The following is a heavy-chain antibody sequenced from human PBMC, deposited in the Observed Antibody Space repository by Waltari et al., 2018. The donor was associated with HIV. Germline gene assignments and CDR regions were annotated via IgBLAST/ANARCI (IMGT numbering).Heavy chain of an antibody. J-gene: IGHJ6*02. V-gene: IGHV3-33*01. CDR2: IWYDGNYK. CDR1: GFTFSSCG. CDR3: AGSIPQSNGGHYYYGMDV. Sequence: QVQLVESGGGVVQPGRSLRPSCAASGFTFSSCGMHWVRQAPGKGVGWMASIWYDGNYKYYGASGKGRITISRKHSKNTLFLQMNSLRGEDTAVYYWAGSIPQSNGGHYYYGMDVWGQGTTVTVSS. D-gene: IGHD7-27*01.